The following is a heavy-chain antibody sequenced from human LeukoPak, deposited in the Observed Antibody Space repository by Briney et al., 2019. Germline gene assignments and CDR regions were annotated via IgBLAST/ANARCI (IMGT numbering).Heavy chain of an antibody. Sequence: SETLSLTCTVSGGSISSYYWSWIRQPPGKGLEWIGYIYYSGSTNYNPSLKSRVTISVDTSKDQFSLKLSSVTAADTAVYYCARCYYDILTGYYFDYWGQGTLVTVSS. CDR3: ARCYYDILTGYYFDY. V-gene: IGHV4-59*01. CDR1: GGSISSYY. CDR2: IYYSGST. D-gene: IGHD3-9*01. J-gene: IGHJ4*02.